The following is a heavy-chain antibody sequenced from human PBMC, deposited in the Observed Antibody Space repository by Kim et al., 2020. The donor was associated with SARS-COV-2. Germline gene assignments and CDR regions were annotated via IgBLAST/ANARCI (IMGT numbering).Heavy chain of an antibody. J-gene: IGHJ5*02. V-gene: IGHV4-39*02. CDR1: GGSISSSSYY. CDR2: IYYSGST. CDR3: AREITGGFYCSGGSCYRIGESAGTNWFDP. Sequence: SETLSLTCTVSGGSISSSSYYWGWIRQPPGKGLEWIGSIYYSGSTYYNPSLKSRVTISVDTSKNQFSLKLSSVTAADTAVYYCAREITGGFYCSGGSCYRIGESAGTNWFDPWGQGTLVTVSS. D-gene: IGHD2-15*01.